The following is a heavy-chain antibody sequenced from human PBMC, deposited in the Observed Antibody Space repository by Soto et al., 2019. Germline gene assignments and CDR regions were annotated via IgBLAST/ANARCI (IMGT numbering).Heavy chain of an antibody. V-gene: IGHV5-10-1*01. Sequence: ESLKISCKASGYKFTTFWLNWVRQTPGKGLEWLGRIDPTDSFTNYSPPFEGHVTISVDRSISTAYLQWDSLQASDTAIYYCARPASGGSRDAFDVWGQGTKVTV. J-gene: IGHJ3*01. CDR3: ARPASGGSRDAFDV. CDR2: IDPTDSFT. D-gene: IGHD2-15*01. CDR1: GYKFTTFW.